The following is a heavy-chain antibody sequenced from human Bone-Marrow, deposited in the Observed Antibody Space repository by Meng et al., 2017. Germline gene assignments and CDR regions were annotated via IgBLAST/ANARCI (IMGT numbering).Heavy chain of an antibody. CDR1: GYNFPDYY. V-gene: IGHV1-2*06. Sequence: GRRVQVGAGVKKPGASVKVSCKPSGYNFPDYYIHWVRRAPGQGLEWMGRINPKSGDTHYAQKFQARVTMTGDTSISTAYMELSGLRSDDTAMYYCARDEDISAAGKLFGDYWGQGTLVTVSS. D-gene: IGHD6-25*01. J-gene: IGHJ4*02. CDR2: INPKSGDT. CDR3: ARDEDISAAGKLFGDY.